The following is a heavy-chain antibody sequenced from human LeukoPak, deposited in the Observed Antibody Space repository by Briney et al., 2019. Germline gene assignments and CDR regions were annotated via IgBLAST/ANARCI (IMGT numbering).Heavy chain of an antibody. V-gene: IGHV1-2*02. D-gene: IGHD6-13*01. CDR2: INPNSGGT. Sequence: ASVKVSCKASGYTFTGYYMHWVRQAPGQGLEWMGWINPNSGGTSYAQKFQGRVTMTRDTSISTAYMELSRLRSDDTAVYYCARVVAAAGRKGDAFDIWGQGTMVTVSS. J-gene: IGHJ3*02. CDR1: GYTFTGYY. CDR3: ARVVAAAGRKGDAFDI.